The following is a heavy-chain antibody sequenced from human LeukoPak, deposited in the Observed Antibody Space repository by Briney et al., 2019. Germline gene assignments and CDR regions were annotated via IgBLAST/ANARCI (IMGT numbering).Heavy chain of an antibody. CDR2: VYYISNT. J-gene: IGHJ4*02. D-gene: IGHD1-26*01. CDR1: GASVGSAGYY. Sequence: SETLFLTCTVSGASVGSAGYYWSWIRQPPGGGLEWIGYVYYISNTNYNPSLKSRVTMSVNPSENQFSLKLNSVTAADTAMYYCARTQSQSGSYRYYFGYWGQGTLVTVSS. CDR3: ARTQSQSGSYRYYFGY. V-gene: IGHV4-61*08.